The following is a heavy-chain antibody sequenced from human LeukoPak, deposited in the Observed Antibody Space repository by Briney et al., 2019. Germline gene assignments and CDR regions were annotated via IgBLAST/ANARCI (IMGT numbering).Heavy chain of an antibody. V-gene: IGHV3-53*01. D-gene: IGHD2-21*02. CDR1: RLTVSGSY. Sequence: GGSLRLSCAASRLTVSGSYMSWVRQAPGKGLEWVSVIYSGGSTYYADSVKGRFTISRDSSKNTLYLQMNSLRAEDTAVYYCARGGGAFCGGDCHRNFDSWGQGALVTVSS. CDR3: ARGGGAFCGGDCHRNFDS. J-gene: IGHJ4*02. CDR2: IYSGGST.